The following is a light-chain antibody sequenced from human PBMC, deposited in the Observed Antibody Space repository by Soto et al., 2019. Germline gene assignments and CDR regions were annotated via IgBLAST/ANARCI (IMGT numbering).Light chain of an antibody. CDR2: EVS. Sequence: QSVLTQPASVSVSPGQGITISCTGTSSDVGGYDYVSWYQLHPGKAPKLMVFEVSNRPSGVSYRFSGSKSGNTASLTISGLQAEEEADYFCSSYSISTAYLFGTGTK. CDR1: SSDVGGYDY. J-gene: IGLJ1*01. CDR3: SSYSISTAYL. V-gene: IGLV2-14*01.